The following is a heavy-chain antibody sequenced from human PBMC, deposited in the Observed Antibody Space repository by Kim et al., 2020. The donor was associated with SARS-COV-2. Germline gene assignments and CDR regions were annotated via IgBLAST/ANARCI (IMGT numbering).Heavy chain of an antibody. CDR2: INPNSGGT. CDR3: ARVQNEEPRGYCSDGSCYPLSFDP. Sequence: ASVKVSCKASGYTFTGYYMHWVRQAPGQGLEWMGWINPNSGGTNYAQKFQGRVTMTRDTSISTAYMELSRLRSDDTAVYYCARVQNEEPRGYCSDGSCYPLSFDPWGQGTLVTVSS. V-gene: IGHV1-2*02. CDR1: GYTFTGYY. D-gene: IGHD2-15*01. J-gene: IGHJ5*02.